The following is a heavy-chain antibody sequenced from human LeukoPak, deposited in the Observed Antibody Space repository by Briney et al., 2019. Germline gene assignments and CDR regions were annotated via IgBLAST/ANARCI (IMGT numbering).Heavy chain of an antibody. V-gene: IGHV4-39*01. J-gene: IGHJ6*02. CDR1: GGSISSSSYY. CDR2: IYYSGST. CDR3: ARHRGSKLAYCGGDCYSSLGYYYYYGMDV. Sequence: SETLSLTCTVSGGSISSSSYYWGWIRQPPGKGLEWIGSIYYSGSTYYNPSLKSRVTISVDTSKNQFSLKLSSVTAADTAVYYCARHRGSKLAYCGGDCYSSLGYYYYYGMDVWGQGTTVTVSS. D-gene: IGHD2-21*02.